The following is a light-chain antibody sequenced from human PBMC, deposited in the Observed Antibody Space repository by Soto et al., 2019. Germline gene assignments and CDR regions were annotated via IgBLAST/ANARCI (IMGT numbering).Light chain of an antibody. Sequence: DIQMTQSPSSLSASVGDRVTITCQASQDIYNFLNWYQQKPGKAPKLLIFDASNLETGVPSRFRGSGSGTDFTFTISSLQPEDFATYYCQQYDTLPRYTFGQGTKVE. CDR1: QDIYNF. CDR2: DAS. CDR3: QQYDTLPRYT. V-gene: IGKV1-33*01. J-gene: IGKJ2*01.